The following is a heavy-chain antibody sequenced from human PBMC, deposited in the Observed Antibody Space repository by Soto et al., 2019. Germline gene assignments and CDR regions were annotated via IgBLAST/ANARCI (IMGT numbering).Heavy chain of an antibody. CDR1: GGSFRDYY. J-gene: IGHJ2*01. Sequence: QVQLQQWGAGLLKPSETLSLTCAVYGGSFRDYYWIWIRQPPGKGLEWMGEINQSGTTNYNPSLKSRVTMTVDTSNDRFSLTLSSVTAADTATYYCSRGRRKALAYTSWYFDLWGRGTLVTVSS. D-gene: IGHD1-1*01. CDR2: INQSGTT. CDR3: SRGRRKALAYTSWYFDL. V-gene: IGHV4-34*01.